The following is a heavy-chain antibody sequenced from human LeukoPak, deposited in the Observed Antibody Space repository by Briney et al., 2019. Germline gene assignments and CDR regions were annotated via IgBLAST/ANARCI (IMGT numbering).Heavy chain of an antibody. CDR1: GFTFSNYW. CDR2: INNDGSST. Sequence: GGSLRLSCAVSGFTFSNYWMHWVRQVPGKGLVWVSRINNDGSSTSYADSVKGRFTISRDNAKNTLYLQMNSLRAEDTAMYYCARGGERLGSYFDYWGQGTLVTVSS. CDR3: ARGGERLGSYFDY. D-gene: IGHD2-15*01. J-gene: IGHJ4*02. V-gene: IGHV3-74*01.